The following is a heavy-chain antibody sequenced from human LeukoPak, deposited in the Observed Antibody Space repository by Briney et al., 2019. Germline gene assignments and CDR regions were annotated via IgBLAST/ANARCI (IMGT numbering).Heavy chain of an antibody. CDR3: ARAGTTVTKDWFDP. Sequence: GGSLRLSCAASGFTFSDYYMSWIRQAPGKGLEWVSYISSSGSTIYYADSVKGRFTISRDNAKNSLYLQMNSLRAEDTAVYYCARAGTTVTKDWFDPWGQGTLVTVSS. CDR1: GFTFSDYY. CDR2: ISSSGSTI. J-gene: IGHJ5*02. V-gene: IGHV3-11*01. D-gene: IGHD4-17*01.